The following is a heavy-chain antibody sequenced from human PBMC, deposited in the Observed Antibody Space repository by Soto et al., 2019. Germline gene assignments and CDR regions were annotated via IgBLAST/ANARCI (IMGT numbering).Heavy chain of an antibody. CDR1: GGSFSDSA. Sequence: QGQLAQSGAEVRSPGSSVKVSCRASGGSFSDSAFSWLRQAPGQGLEWVGGIIAMFAATKYAHAFQGRVRITTEATTTMVHLTLSALTSFDSAVYFCARGGIVAVPAAFSSYDDYPHYRFDSWCQGILVSVS. J-gene: IGHJ4*02. CDR2: IIAMFAAT. CDR3: ARGGIVAVPAAFSSYDDYPHYRFDS. D-gene: IGHD3-16*02. V-gene: IGHV1-69*01.